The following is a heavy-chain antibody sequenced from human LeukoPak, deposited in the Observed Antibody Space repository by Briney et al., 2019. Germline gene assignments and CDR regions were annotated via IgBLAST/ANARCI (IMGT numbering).Heavy chain of an antibody. CDR1: GGSISSTNW. V-gene: IGHV4-4*01. Sequence: SETLSLTCAVSGGSISSTNWWSWVRQPPGKGLEWIGEIYRSGTTNYKPSLKSRVTISLDKSRNHFSPKLTSVTAADSAVYCCARRSPYSTGWSSYFDYWGQGALVTVSS. D-gene: IGHD6-19*01. J-gene: IGHJ4*02. CDR2: IYRSGTT. CDR3: ARRSPYSTGWSSYFDY.